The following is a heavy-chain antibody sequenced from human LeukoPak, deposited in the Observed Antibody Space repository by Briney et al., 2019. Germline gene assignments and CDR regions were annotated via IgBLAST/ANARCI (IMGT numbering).Heavy chain of an antibody. J-gene: IGHJ4*02. CDR3: ARDITAAGHFDY. CDR1: GFTFSSYA. CDR2: ISYDGSNK. V-gene: IGHV3-30*01. D-gene: IGHD6-13*01. Sequence: GGSLRLSCAASGFTFSSYAMHWVRQAPGKGLEWVAVISYDGSNKYYADSVKGRFTISRDNSKNTLRLQMNSLRAEDTAVYYCARDITAAGHFDYWGQGTLVTVSS.